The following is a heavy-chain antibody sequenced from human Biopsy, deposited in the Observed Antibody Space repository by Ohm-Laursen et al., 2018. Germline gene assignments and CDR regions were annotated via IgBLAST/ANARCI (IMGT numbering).Heavy chain of an antibody. CDR3: AREFTYNYGAKGALDI. CDR1: GGCLSGYS. D-gene: IGHD4/OR15-4a*01. J-gene: IGHJ3*02. CDR2: IYASETT. V-gene: IGHV4-4*07. Sequence: SRTLSLTCAVSGGCLSGYSWNRIRQPTGKGLEWYGRIYASETTHFNSSLRSRLIMSVDTSRNQFSLRLSSVTAADTAIYYCAREFTYNYGAKGALDIWGQGTKVTVSS.